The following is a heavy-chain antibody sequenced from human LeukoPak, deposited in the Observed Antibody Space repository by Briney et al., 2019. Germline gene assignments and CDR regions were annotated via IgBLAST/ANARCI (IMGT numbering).Heavy chain of an antibody. CDR2: MNPNSGYT. Sequence: VASVKVSCKASGYSFTSYDINWVRQATGQGLEWMGWMNPNSGYTGYAQRFQGRITMTRNTSISTVYMELSSLRFEDTAIYYCARMTYDGSGPNPNWFGPWGQGTLVTVSS. J-gene: IGHJ5*02. CDR1: GYSFTSYD. V-gene: IGHV1-8*01. D-gene: IGHD3-22*01. CDR3: ARMTYDGSGPNPNWFGP.